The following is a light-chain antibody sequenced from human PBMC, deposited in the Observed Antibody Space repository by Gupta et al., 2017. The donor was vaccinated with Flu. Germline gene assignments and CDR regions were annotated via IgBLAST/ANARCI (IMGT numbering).Light chain of an antibody. J-gene: IGKJ2*01. CDR2: DTS. CDR1: QSVGNY. CDR3: HHSADWPPSN. V-gene: IGKV3-11*01. Sequence: EVVLTQSPATLSLSPGERATLSCRASQSVGNYLACYQYKPGQAPRLLIYDTSIRATRVPARFSGSGSWTDFTLTISILESEDFAVSFSHHSADWPPSNFGQGTKLEIK.